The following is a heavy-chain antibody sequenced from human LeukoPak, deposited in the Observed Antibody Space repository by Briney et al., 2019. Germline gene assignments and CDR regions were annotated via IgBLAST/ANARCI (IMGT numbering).Heavy chain of an antibody. V-gene: IGHV3-23*01. CDR1: GFTFSNYA. CDR2: ISGSDGHI. CDR3: ARDGAGYL. J-gene: IGHJ3*01. Sequence: PGGSLRLSCAASGFTFSNYAMSWVRQAPGKGLEWVSIISGSDGHIYYADSVKGRFTISRDNSMNTLYLRMNSLRAEDTAVYYCARDGAGYLWGQGTMVTVSS. D-gene: IGHD1-1*01.